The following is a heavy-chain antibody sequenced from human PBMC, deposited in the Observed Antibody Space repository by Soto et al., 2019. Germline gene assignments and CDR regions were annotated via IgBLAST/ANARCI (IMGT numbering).Heavy chain of an antibody. D-gene: IGHD3-16*01. Sequence: PSETLSLTCTVSGGSFTGHFWSWVRQPPGKGLEWIGEVSHSGNTKYYPCLRSRVTLSVDSSKNQISLALTSVTAADTAVYYCARAKFESTGWHQFGIWGQGTLVTVSS. V-gene: IGHV4-34*01. CDR2: VSHSGNT. CDR1: GGSFTGHF. J-gene: IGHJ4*02. CDR3: ARAKFESTGWHQFGI.